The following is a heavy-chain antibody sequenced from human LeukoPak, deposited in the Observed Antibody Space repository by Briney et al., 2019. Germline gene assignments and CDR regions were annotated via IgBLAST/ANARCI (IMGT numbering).Heavy chain of an antibody. D-gene: IGHD3-10*01. Sequence: SETLSLTCAVSGYSISSGYYWGWIRQPPGKGLEWIGSIYHSGSTYYNPSLKSRVTISIDTSKNQFSLKLSSVTAADTAVYYCAKGFGKLYWGQGTLVTVSS. V-gene: IGHV4-38-2*01. CDR2: IYHSGST. CDR3: AKGFGKLY. CDR1: GYSISSGYY. J-gene: IGHJ4*02.